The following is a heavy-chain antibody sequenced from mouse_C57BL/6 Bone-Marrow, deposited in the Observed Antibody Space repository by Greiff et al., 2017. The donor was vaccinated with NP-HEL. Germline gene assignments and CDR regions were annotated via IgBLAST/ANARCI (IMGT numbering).Heavy chain of an antibody. Sequence: VQLVESGAELARPGASVKMSCKASGYTFTSYTMHWVKQRPGQGLEWIGYINPSSGYTKYNQKFKDKATLTADKSSSTAYMQLSSLTSEDSAVYYCARDDYDASFDYWGQGTTLTVSS. CDR3: ARDDYDASFDY. J-gene: IGHJ2*01. D-gene: IGHD2-4*01. V-gene: IGHV1-4*01. CDR1: GYTFTSYT. CDR2: INPSSGYT.